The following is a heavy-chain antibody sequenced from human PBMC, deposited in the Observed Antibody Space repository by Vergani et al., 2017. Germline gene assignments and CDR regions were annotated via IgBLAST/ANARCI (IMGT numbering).Heavy chain of an antibody. J-gene: IGHJ1*01. CDR1: GFTFSDYY. D-gene: IGHD2-2*01. CDR2: ISSSSSYT. V-gene: IGHV3-11*05. CDR3: ARDGLVVVPAASGDFQH. Sequence: QAQLVESGGGVVQPGRSLRLSCAASGFTFSDYYMSWIRQAPGKGLEWVSYISSSSSYTNYADSVKGRFTISRDNAKNSLYLQMNSLRAEDTAVYYCARDGLVVVPAASGDFQHWGQGTLVTVSS.